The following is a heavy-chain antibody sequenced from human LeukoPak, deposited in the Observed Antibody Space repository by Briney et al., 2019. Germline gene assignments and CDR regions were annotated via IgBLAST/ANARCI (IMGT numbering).Heavy chain of an antibody. V-gene: IGHV3-23*01. CDR3: AKDTTAWWYHRAYMDV. Sequence: GGSLRLSCAASGFTFSSYAMSWVRQAPGGGLEWVSAISGSGDTTYHADSVKGRFTIPRDNSENRLSLQMGSLRAEDTAVYFCAKDTTAWWYHRAYMDVWGKGTTVTVSS. CDR2: ISGSGDTT. D-gene: IGHD2-15*01. J-gene: IGHJ6*03. CDR1: GFTFSSYA.